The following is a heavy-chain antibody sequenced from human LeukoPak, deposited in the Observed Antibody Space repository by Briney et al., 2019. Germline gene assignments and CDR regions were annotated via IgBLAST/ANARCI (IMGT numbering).Heavy chain of an antibody. CDR3: ARDLGGGGYRMDV. Sequence: SDTLSLTCTVSGRSISSGAYYWPWLRQHPGKGLEWFEHIDYSGSTYYTPSLKSRVTISVDTSKNQFSLKLSSVTAADAAVYYCARDLGGGGYRMDVGGRGTTVTVSS. V-gene: IGHV4-31*03. D-gene: IGHD5-12*01. CDR1: GRSISSGAYY. J-gene: IGHJ6*02. CDR2: IDYSGST.